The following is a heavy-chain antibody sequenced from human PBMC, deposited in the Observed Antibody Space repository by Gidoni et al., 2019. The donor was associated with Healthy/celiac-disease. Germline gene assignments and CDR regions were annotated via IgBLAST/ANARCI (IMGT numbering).Heavy chain of an antibody. CDR1: GGSISSGGYS. D-gene: IGHD3-10*01. CDR2: IYHSGST. CDR3: ARDYYGSGSYSFFDY. Sequence: QLQLQESGSGLVKPSQTLSLTCAVSGGSISSGGYSWSWIRQPPGKGLEWIGYIYHSGSTYYNPSLKSRVTISVDRSKNQFSLKLSSVTAADTAVYYCARDYYGSGSYSFFDYWGQGTLVTVSS. V-gene: IGHV4-30-2*01. J-gene: IGHJ4*02.